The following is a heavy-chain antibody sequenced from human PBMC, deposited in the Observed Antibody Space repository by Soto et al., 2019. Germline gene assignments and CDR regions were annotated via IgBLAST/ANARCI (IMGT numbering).Heavy chain of an antibody. V-gene: IGHV3-30-3*01. D-gene: IGHD6-13*01. CDR3: AIQTAGGFGY. CDR1: GFTFSSYA. CDR2: ISYDGSNK. J-gene: IGHJ4*02. Sequence: QVQLVESGGGVVQPGRSLRLACAASGFTFSSYAMHWVRQAPGKGLEWVAVISYDGSNKYYADSVKGRFTISRDNSKNTLYLQMYSLRAEDTAVYYCAIQTAGGFGYWGQGTLVTVSS.